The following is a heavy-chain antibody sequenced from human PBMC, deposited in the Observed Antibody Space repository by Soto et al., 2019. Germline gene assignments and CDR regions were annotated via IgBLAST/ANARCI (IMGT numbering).Heavy chain of an antibody. CDR2: ISGSGGST. V-gene: IGHV3-23*01. J-gene: IGHJ4*02. CDR1: GFTFSSYA. Sequence: GGSLRLSCAASGFTFSSYAMSWVRQAPGKGLEWVSAISGSGGSTYYADSVKGRFTISRDNSKNTLYLQMNSLRAEDTAVYYCAKAIGYDILTGYPFDYWGQGTLVIVSS. CDR3: AKAIGYDILTGYPFDY. D-gene: IGHD3-9*01.